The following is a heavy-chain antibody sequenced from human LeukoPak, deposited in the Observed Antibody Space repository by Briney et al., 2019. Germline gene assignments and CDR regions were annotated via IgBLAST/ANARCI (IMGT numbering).Heavy chain of an antibody. CDR3: ARDVSMVRGVPYYYGMDV. D-gene: IGHD3-10*01. CDR2: IYYSGST. CDR1: CGSISSSSYY. J-gene: IGHJ6*02. V-gene: IGHV4-39*07. Sequence: SETLSLTCTVSCGSISSSSYYCAGIRQPPGKGLECIGSIYYSGSTYYNPSLKSRVTISVDTSKNQFSLKLSSVTAADTAVYYCARDVSMVRGVPYYYGMDVWGQGTTVTVSS.